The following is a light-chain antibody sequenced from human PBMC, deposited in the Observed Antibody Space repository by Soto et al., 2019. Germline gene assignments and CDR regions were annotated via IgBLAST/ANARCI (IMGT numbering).Light chain of an antibody. J-gene: IGKJ1*01. V-gene: IGKV3-20*01. CDR3: QQYAGSST. CDR2: GAS. Sequence: EIALTQSPGTRSLSTGERPILSGRASQSVSSYLAWYQQKPGQAPRLLIFGASSRATGIPDRFSGSGSGTDFTLTISRLEPEDFAVYYCQQYAGSSTFGQGTKVDIK. CDR1: QSVSSY.